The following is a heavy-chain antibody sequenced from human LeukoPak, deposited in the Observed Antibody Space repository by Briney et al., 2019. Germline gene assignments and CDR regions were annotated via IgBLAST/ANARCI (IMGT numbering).Heavy chain of an antibody. CDR2: ISSSGSTI. J-gene: IGHJ6*03. CDR1: GFIFSDYY. CDR3: ARADRNYYMDV. Sequence: PGGSLRLSCAASGFIFSDYYMSWIRLAPGKGLEWVSYISSSGSTIYYADSVKGRFTISRDNAKNSLFLQMNSQRAEDTAVYYCARADRNYYMDVWGKGTTVTVSS. V-gene: IGHV3-11*04.